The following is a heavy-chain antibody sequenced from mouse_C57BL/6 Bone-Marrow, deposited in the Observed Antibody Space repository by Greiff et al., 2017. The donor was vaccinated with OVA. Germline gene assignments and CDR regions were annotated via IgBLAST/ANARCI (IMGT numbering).Heavy chain of an antibody. CDR2: IHPNSGST. Sequence: QVQLQQPGAELVKPGASVKLSCKASGYTFTSYWMHWVKQRPGQGLEWIGMIHPNSGSTNYNGKFKGKATLTADKSSSTAYMQLSSLTSEDSAVYFCARRVTTVVATEYFDVWGTGTTVTVSS. D-gene: IGHD1-1*01. CDR3: ARRVTTVVATEYFDV. CDR1: GYTFTSYW. J-gene: IGHJ1*03. V-gene: IGHV1-64*01.